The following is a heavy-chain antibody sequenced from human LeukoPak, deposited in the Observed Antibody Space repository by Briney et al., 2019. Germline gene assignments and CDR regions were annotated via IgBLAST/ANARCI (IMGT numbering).Heavy chain of an antibody. CDR2: ISAYNGNT. CDR3: AREGVRDGYKPIKFDY. J-gene: IGHJ4*02. V-gene: IGHV1-18*01. D-gene: IGHD5-24*01. CDR1: GYTFTSYG. Sequence: ASVKVSCKASGYTFTSYGISWVRQAPGQGREWMGWISAYNGNTNYAQKLQGRVTMTTDTSTGTADMELRSLRSDDTAVYYCAREGVRDGYKPIKFDYWGQGTLVTVSS.